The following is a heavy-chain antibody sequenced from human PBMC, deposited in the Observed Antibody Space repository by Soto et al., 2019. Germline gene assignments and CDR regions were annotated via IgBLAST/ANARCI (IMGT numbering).Heavy chain of an antibody. Sequence: QVQVVRSGAEVKKPGASVKISCKTSGYSFTDDYLHWVRQAPGQGLEWVGWINPHSGSTNFAQKFLGRVYMTRDTSISTAYMELFSLTSDDTAMYSCARSVYCGDACYSYGIDVWGQWTTVTVSS. CDR3: ARSVYCGDACYSYGIDV. CDR1: GYSFTDDY. CDR2: INPHSGST. J-gene: IGHJ6*02. V-gene: IGHV1-2*02. D-gene: IGHD2-21*02.